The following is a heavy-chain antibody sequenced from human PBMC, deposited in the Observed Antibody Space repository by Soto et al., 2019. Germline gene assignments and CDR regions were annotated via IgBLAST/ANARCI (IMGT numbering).Heavy chain of an antibody. V-gene: IGHV3-48*01. D-gene: IGHD5-12*01. CDR3: AREYSSRIDP. CDR1: GFTFSIYS. Sequence: GGSLRLSCAASGFTFSIYSMNWVRQAPGKGLGWISYISSSSSTIYYADSVKGRFTISRDNAKNSLYLQMNSLRAEDTAVYYCAREYSSRIDPWGQGTLVTVSS. J-gene: IGHJ5*02. CDR2: ISSSSSTI.